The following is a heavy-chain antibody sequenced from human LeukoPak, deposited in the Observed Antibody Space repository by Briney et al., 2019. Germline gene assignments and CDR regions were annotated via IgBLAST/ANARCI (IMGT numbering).Heavy chain of an antibody. CDR1: GGSFSGYY. Sequence: SETLSLTCAVYGGSFSGYYWSWIRQPPGKGLEWIGEINHSGSTNYNPSLKSRVTISVDTSKNQFSLKLSSATAADTAVYYCARSHYYFDYWGQGTLVTVSS. V-gene: IGHV4-34*01. J-gene: IGHJ4*02. CDR2: INHSGST. CDR3: ARSHYYFDY.